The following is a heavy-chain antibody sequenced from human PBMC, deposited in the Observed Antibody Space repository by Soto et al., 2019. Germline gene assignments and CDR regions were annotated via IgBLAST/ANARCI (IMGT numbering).Heavy chain of an antibody. D-gene: IGHD1-26*01. V-gene: IGHV1-18*01. CDR2: IDGNTGHT. Sequence: QVQLVQSGAEVREPGASVKVSCKTPGYTFSRYGITWVRQAPGQGLEWMGWIDGNTGHTIYAMNLEDRLTIKTDTSTSTAYMELRSLKSDDTAVYYCARERKWEPLPYWGQGTLVTVSS. J-gene: IGHJ4*02. CDR1: GYTFSRYG. CDR3: ARERKWEPLPY.